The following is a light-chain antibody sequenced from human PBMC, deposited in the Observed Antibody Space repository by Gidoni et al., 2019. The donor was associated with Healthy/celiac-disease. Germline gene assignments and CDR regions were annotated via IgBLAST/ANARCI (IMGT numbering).Light chain of an antibody. CDR2: NDR. CDR3: QSADSSGTYVV. CDR1: ALPKQY. Sequence: SYELTQPPSVSVSPGQTARITCSGDALPKQYAYWYQQKPGQAPVLVIYNDRERPSGIPERFSGSSSGTTATLTISGVQAEDEADYYCQSADSSGTYVVFGGGTKLTVL. J-gene: IGLJ2*01. V-gene: IGLV3-25*03.